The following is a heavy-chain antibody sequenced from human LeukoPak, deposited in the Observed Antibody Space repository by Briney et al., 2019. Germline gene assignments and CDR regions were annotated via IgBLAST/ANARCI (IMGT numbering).Heavy chain of an antibody. CDR1: GGSFSGYY. CDR3: ARGLGAAFDY. CDR2: INHSGST. J-gene: IGHJ4*02. V-gene: IGHV4-34*01. D-gene: IGHD3-16*01. Sequence: SETLSLTCAVYGGSFSGYYWGWIRQPPGKGLEWIGEINHSGSTNYNPSLKSRVTISVDTSKNQFSLKLSSVTAADTAVYYCARGLGAAFDYWGQGTLATVSS.